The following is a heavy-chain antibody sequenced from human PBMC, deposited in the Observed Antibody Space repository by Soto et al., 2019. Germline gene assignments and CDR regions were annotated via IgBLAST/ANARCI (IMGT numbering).Heavy chain of an antibody. V-gene: IGHV1-18*04. D-gene: IGHD2-21*02. J-gene: IGHJ4*02. CDR3: ARDCGGDCSFDY. CDR2: VSDYYGNT. CDR1: GYTFLSYG. Sequence: AGVPVSYKASGYTFLSYGISWVRQPPAQGLEWMGWVSDYYGNTHYAQNLQARVTMNTDTPTSTAYMEMRSLRSDDTAVDYCARDCGGDCSFDYWGQGTLVTVSS.